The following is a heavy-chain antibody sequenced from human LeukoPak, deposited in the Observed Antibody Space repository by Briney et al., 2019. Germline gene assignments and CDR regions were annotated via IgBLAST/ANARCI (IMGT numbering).Heavy chain of an antibody. V-gene: IGHV3-11*05. CDR3: ARDSGYSGYSDY. D-gene: IGHD5-12*01. Sequence: GSLRLSCTASGFTFRGYAMSSVRQAPGKGLELVSYMSSSSSYTDYADSVKGRFTISTDNAKISLYPQMNSLRADDTAVYCCARDSGYSGYSDYWGQGTLVTVSS. J-gene: IGHJ4*02. CDR1: GFTFRGYA. CDR2: MSSSSSYT.